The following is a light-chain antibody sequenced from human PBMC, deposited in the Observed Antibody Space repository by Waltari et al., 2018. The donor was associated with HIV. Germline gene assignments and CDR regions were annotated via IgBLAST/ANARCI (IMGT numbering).Light chain of an antibody. Sequence: DIQLTQSPSSLPASVGDRVTITCRASQSISTYLNWYQQKPGKAPTLLIYGASSLQSGVPSRFSGSGSGTDFTLTISSLQPEDFANYYCQQGYRTPYSFGQGTKLEI. V-gene: IGKV1-39*01. CDR1: QSISTY. J-gene: IGKJ2*03. CDR3: QQGYRTPYS. CDR2: GAS.